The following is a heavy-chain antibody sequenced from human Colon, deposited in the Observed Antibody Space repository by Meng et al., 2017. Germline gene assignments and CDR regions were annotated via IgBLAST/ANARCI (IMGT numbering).Heavy chain of an antibody. CDR3: ARNYYDSSGYYYGY. CDR1: GYSFTSYD. D-gene: IGHD3-22*01. V-gene: IGHV1-18*01. CDR2: ISVYNGNT. J-gene: IGHJ4*02. Sequence: QVQLVQSGAEVKKHGASVQVSCKTSGYSFTSYDITWVRQSPGQGLEWMGWISVYNGNTNYAQKFQGRVTMTTDTSTSTAYMELRSLRSDDTAVYYCARNYYDSSGYYYGYWGQGTLVTVSS.